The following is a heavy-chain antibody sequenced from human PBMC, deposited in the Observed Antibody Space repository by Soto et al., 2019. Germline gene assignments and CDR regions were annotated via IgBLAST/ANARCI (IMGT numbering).Heavy chain of an antibody. J-gene: IGHJ6*02. Sequence: PXESLRLSCAASGFTFSSYAMSWVRQAPGKGLEWVSAISGSGGSTYYADSVKGRFTISRDNSKNTLYLQMNSLRAEDTAVYYCAKDSPPGYCSGGSCYGGYYYYGMDVWGQGTTVTVSS. CDR1: GFTFSSYA. CDR2: ISGSGGST. CDR3: AKDSPPGYCSGGSCYGGYYYYGMDV. V-gene: IGHV3-23*01. D-gene: IGHD2-15*01.